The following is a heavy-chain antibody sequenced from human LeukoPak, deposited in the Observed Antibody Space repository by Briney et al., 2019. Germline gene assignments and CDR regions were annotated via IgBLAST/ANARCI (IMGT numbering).Heavy chain of an antibody. V-gene: IGHV1-8*02. CDR1: GYTFTGYY. CDR3: ARGLGRGGGGYCSSTSCFYDY. J-gene: IGHJ4*02. CDR2: MNPNSGNT. D-gene: IGHD2-2*01. Sequence: GASVKVSCKASGYTFTGYYMHWVRQATGQGLEWMGWMNPNSGNTGYAQKFQGRVTMTRNTSISTAYMELSSLRSEDTAVYYCARGLGRGGGGYCSSTSCFYDYWGQGTLVTVSS.